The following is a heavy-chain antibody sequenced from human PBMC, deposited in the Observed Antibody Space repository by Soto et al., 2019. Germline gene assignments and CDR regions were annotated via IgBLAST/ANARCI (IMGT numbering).Heavy chain of an antibody. CDR3: ARGYGDYYYYYGMDV. V-gene: IGHV4-39*01. J-gene: IGHJ6*02. CDR2: IYYSGST. D-gene: IGHD4-17*01. Sequence: SETLSLTCTVSGGSISSSSYYWGWFRQPPGKGLEWIGSIYYSGSTYYNPSLKSRVTISVDTSKNQFSLKLSSVTAADTAVYYCARGYGDYYYYYGMDVWGQGTTVTVSS. CDR1: GGSISSSSYY.